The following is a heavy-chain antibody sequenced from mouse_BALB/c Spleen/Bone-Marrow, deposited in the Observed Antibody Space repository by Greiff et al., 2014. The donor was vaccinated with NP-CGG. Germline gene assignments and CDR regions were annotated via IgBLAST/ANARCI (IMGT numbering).Heavy chain of an antibody. J-gene: IGHJ4*01. CDR3: TRRDRCDYYGVDY. CDR1: GYTFTNYW. V-gene: IGHV1-69*02. D-gene: IGHD2-14*01. Sequence: QVQLQQSGAELVRPGASVKVSCKASGYTFTNYWINWVRQRPGQGLEWIGNIYPSDSYSNYNQKFKDKATLTVDKSSSTAYMQLSSPTSEDSAVYYCTRRDRCDYYGVDYWGQGTSVTVSS. CDR2: IYPSDSYS.